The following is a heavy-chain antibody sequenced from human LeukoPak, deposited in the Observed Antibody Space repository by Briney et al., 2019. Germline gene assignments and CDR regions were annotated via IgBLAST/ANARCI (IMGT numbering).Heavy chain of an antibody. CDR3: ARDDSVGAGTVTSVDY. V-gene: IGHV3-30-3*01. CDR2: ISYDGSNK. J-gene: IGHJ4*02. CDR1: GFTFSSYV. D-gene: IGHD4-11*01. Sequence: GGSLRLSCAASGFTFSSYVMHWVRQAPGKGLEWVAVISYDGSNKYYADSVKGRFTISRDNSKDTLYLQMNSLRAEDTAVYYCARDDSVGAGTVTSVDYWGQGTLVTVSS.